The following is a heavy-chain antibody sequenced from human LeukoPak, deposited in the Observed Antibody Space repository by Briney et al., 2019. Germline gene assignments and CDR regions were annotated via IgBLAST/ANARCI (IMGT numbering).Heavy chain of an antibody. V-gene: IGHV3-30*03. J-gene: IGHJ4*02. CDR1: GFTFSSYG. CDR3: ARGATYAYYQDY. CDR2: ISYDGSNK. Sequence: PGGSLRLSCAASGFTFSSYGMHWVRQAPGKGLEWVAVISYDGSNKNYADSVKGRFSISRDNSKNTLYLQMSSLRAEDTAVYYCARGATYAYYQDYWGQGTLVTVSS. D-gene: IGHD1-26*01.